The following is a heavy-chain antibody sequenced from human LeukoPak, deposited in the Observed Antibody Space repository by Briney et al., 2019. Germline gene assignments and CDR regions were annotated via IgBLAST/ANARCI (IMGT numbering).Heavy chain of an antibody. J-gene: IGHJ4*02. CDR2: ISSSSSYI. CDR1: GFTFSSYS. Sequence: GGSLRLSCAASGFTFSSYSMNWVRQAPGKGLEWVSSISSSSSYIYYADSVKGRLTISRDNAKNSLYLQINSLRADDTAVYYCARHLWGITMIVGPIEDYWGQGTLVTVSS. V-gene: IGHV3-21*01. D-gene: IGHD3-22*01. CDR3: ARHLWGITMIVGPIEDY.